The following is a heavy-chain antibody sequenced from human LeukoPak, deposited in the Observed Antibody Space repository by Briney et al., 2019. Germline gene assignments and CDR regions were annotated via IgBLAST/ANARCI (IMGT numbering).Heavy chain of an antibody. V-gene: IGHV3-48*03. Sequence: GGSLRLSCGASGFTFSGYEMNWVRQAPGKGLEWVSYISISGTNMLYADSVKGRFTISRDNSRTSLYQQMSSLRAEDTAIYHCARGGGSAYHYNAFDIWGLGTMVTVSS. J-gene: IGHJ3*02. D-gene: IGHD3-22*01. CDR3: ARGGGSAYHYNAFDI. CDR2: ISISGTNM. CDR1: GFTFSGYE.